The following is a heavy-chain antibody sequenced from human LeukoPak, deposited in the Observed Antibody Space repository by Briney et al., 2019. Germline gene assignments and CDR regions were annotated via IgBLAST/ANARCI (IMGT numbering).Heavy chain of an antibody. D-gene: IGHD4-17*01. J-gene: IGHJ4*02. CDR1: GFPFNSYA. V-gene: IGHV3-23*01. Sequence: GSLSLSCAASGFPFNSYAMSWVRPAPGKGLEWVSAISGSGGSTYYADSVKGRFTISRDNSKNTLYLQMNSLRAEDTAVYYCAKNLRVYYFDYWGQGTLVTVSS. CDR3: AKNLRVYYFDY. CDR2: ISGSGGST.